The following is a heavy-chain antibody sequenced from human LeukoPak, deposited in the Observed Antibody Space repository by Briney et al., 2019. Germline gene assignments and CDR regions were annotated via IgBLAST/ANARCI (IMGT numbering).Heavy chain of an antibody. Sequence: PGGSLRLSCAASGFTFSSYWMSWVRQAPGKGLEWVANIKQDGSEKYYVDSVKGRFTIPRDNAKNSLYLQMNSLRAEDTAVYYCASSGVRYFDWLFDYWGQGTLVTVSS. D-gene: IGHD3-9*01. J-gene: IGHJ4*02. CDR1: GFTFSSYW. CDR3: ASSGVRYFDWLFDY. CDR2: IKQDGSEK. V-gene: IGHV3-7*03.